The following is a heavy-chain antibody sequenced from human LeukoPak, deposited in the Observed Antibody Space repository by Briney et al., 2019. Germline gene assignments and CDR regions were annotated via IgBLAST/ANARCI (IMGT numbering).Heavy chain of an antibody. Sequence: PSETLSLTCAVYGGSFSGYYWSWIRQPPGKGLEWIGEINHSGSTNYNPSLKSRVTISVDTSKNQFSLKLSSVTAADTAVYYCARLIRGGSYWSPDYFDYWGQGTLVTVSS. D-gene: IGHD1-26*01. CDR2: INHSGST. J-gene: IGHJ4*02. CDR1: GGSFSGYY. V-gene: IGHV4-34*01. CDR3: ARLIRGGSYWSPDYFDY.